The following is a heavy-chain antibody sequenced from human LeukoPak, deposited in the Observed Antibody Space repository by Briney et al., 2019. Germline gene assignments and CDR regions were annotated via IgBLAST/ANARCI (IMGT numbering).Heavy chain of an antibody. Sequence: GGSLRLSCAASGFTFSSYGMHWVRQAPGKGLEWVAVISYDGSNKYYADSVKGRFTISRDNSKNTLYLQMNSLRAEDTAVYYCAKDRDSSGYYYGSFDYWGQGALVTVSS. V-gene: IGHV3-30*18. CDR2: ISYDGSNK. J-gene: IGHJ4*02. D-gene: IGHD3-22*01. CDR1: GFTFSSYG. CDR3: AKDRDSSGYYYGSFDY.